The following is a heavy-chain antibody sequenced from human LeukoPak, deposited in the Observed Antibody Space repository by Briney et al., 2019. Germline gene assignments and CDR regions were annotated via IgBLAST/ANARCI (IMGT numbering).Heavy chain of an antibody. V-gene: IGHV3-21*01. CDR2: ISSSSSYI. D-gene: IGHD3-10*01. Sequence: KPGGSLRLSCAASGFTFSSYSMNWVRQAPGKGLEWVSSISSSSSYIYYADSVKGRFTISRDNAKNSLYPQMNSLRAEDTAVYYCARDAVASNYYGSGSYGYYFDYWGQGTLVTVSS. J-gene: IGHJ4*02. CDR3: ARDAVASNYYGSGSYGYYFDY. CDR1: GFTFSSYS.